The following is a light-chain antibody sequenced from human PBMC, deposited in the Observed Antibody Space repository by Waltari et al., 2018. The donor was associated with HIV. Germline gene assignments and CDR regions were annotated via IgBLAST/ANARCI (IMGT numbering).Light chain of an antibody. J-gene: IGKJ2*01. Sequence: DLQLTQSPSFLSASVGDRVTINCRASEDINNFLGWYQPKPGVAPRLLIYASSTLEDEAPSMFVGSGSGTDFTLTISSLQHEDFATYFGQQLNTYPPDTFGPGTKLEI. V-gene: IGKV1-9*01. CDR2: ASS. CDR3: QQLNTYPPDT. CDR1: EDINNF.